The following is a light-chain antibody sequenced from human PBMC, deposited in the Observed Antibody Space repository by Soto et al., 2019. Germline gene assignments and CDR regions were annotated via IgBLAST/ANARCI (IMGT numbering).Light chain of an antibody. V-gene: IGLV2-14*01. J-gene: IGLJ2*01. Sequence: QSALTQPASVSGSPGQSITISCTGTSSDVGGYNYVSWYQQHPGKAPKLMIYDVSNRPSGVSSRFSGSKSGNTASLSISGRQPEDEADYYCSAYTISSTVVFGGGTNVTVL. CDR1: SSDVGGYNY. CDR3: SAYTISSTVV. CDR2: DVS.